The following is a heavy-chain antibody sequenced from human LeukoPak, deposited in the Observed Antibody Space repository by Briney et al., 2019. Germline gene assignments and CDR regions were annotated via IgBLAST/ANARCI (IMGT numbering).Heavy chain of an antibody. CDR1: GYTFTDYA. CDR2: ITTGRGET. D-gene: IGHD3-10*01. V-gene: IGHV1-3*04. Sequence: ASVKVSCKASGYTFTDYALHWVRQAPGQSLEWMGWITTGRGETRYSQEFQRRITFTRDTSASTVYMDLSDLRSDDTAVYYCARDLFYSVSGTYYNVGRVFNYWGQGTLVTVSS. J-gene: IGHJ4*02. CDR3: ARDLFYSVSGTYYNVGRVFNY.